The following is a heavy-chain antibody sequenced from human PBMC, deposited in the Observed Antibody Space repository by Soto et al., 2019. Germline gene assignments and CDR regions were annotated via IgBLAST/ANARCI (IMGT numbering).Heavy chain of an antibody. CDR3: ARDPSSGWYFDY. D-gene: IGHD6-19*01. CDR2: IYSGGST. CDR1: GFTVSLNY. Sequence: EVQRVESGGGLVQPGGSLRLSCAASGFTVSLNYMSWVRQAPGKGLEWVSVIYSGGSTYYADSVKGRFTISRDNPKNTLYLQLNSLRAEDTAVYYCARDPSSGWYFDYWGQGTLLTASS. J-gene: IGHJ4*02. V-gene: IGHV3-66*01.